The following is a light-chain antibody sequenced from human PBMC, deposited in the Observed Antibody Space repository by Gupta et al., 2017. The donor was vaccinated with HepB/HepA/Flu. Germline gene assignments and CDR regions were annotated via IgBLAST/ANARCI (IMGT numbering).Light chain of an antibody. CDR2: AAS. J-gene: IGKJ3*01. Sequence: DIQLTQSPSFLSASVGDRVTITCRASQGIGSFLAWYQQKPGKAPKLLIYAASTLQSGVTSRFSGSGSGTDFTLTISSLLPEDFATYFCQQLNTYPLTFGPGTKVDVK. CDR3: QQLNTYPLT. CDR1: QGIGSF. V-gene: IGKV1-9*01.